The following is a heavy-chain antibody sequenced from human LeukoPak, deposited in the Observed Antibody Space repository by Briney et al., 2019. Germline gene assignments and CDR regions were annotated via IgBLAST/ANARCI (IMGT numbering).Heavy chain of an antibody. V-gene: IGHV5-51*01. CDR2: IYPGDSDT. CDR1: GYSFTSYW. Sequence: GESLKTSCKGSGYSFTSYWIGWVRQMPGKGLEWMGIIYPGDSDTRYSPSFQGQVTISADKSISTAYLQWSSLKASDTAMYYCARGGIAVASNYYYYGMDVWGQGTTVTVSS. J-gene: IGHJ6*02. CDR3: ARGGIAVASNYYYYGMDV. D-gene: IGHD6-19*01.